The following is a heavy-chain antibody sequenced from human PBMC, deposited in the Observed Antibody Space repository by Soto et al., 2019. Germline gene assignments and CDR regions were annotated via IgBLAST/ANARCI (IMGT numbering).Heavy chain of an antibody. D-gene: IGHD3-3*01. Sequence: QLQLVESGGGVVQPGRSLRLSCAASGFTFSDYGMHWVRQAPGTGLEWVAVISYDGSDKYYADSVKGRFTISRDNSKNRLYLQMNSRIAEDTAVYYCATMERLFYYWGQGTLVTVSS. CDR2: ISYDGSDK. V-gene: IGHV3-30*03. CDR3: ATMERLFYY. J-gene: IGHJ4*02. CDR1: GFTFSDYG.